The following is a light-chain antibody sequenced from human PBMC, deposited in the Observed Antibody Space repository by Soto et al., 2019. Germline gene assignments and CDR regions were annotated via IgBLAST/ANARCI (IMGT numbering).Light chain of an antibody. V-gene: IGLV2-8*01. CDR3: SSYTSSTTSVV. Sequence: QSALTQPPSASGSPGQSVTITCSGTSSDVGEENYVSWYQQHPGKVPKLILYEVSKRPSGVPDRFSGSRSGNTASLTVSGLQAEDEADYYCSSYTSSTTSVVFGGGTKLTVL. CDR2: EVS. J-gene: IGLJ2*01. CDR1: SSDVGEENY.